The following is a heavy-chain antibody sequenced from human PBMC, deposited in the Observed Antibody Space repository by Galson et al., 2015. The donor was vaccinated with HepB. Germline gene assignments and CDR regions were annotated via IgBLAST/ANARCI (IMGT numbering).Heavy chain of an antibody. D-gene: IGHD1-26*01. Sequence: SLRLSCAASGFTFSSYAMHWVRQAPGKGLEWVAVISYDGSNKYYADSVKGRFAISRGNSKNTLYLQMNSLRAEDTAVYYCARSRIVGAKDFDYWGQGTLVTVSS. J-gene: IGHJ4*02. V-gene: IGHV3-30*09. CDR2: ISYDGSNK. CDR1: GFTFSSYA. CDR3: ARSRIVGAKDFDY.